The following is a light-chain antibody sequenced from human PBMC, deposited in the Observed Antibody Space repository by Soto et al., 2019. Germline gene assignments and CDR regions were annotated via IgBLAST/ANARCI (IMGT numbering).Light chain of an antibody. Sequence: DIQMTQSPSPLSASVGDRVTISCRASQPINNWLAWYQQKPGEAPRLLIYDASNLESGVPSRFSGRGSETEFTLTINGLRPDDFATYYCQQYDSLWTFGQGTTVAVK. CDR2: DAS. J-gene: IGKJ1*01. V-gene: IGKV1-5*01. CDR3: QQYDSLWT. CDR1: QPINNW.